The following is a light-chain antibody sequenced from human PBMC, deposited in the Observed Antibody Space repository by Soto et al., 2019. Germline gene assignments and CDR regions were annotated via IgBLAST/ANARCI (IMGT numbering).Light chain of an antibody. V-gene: IGLV2-14*03. CDR1: SSDVGAYNY. J-gene: IGLJ2*01. CDR3: SSFTVMNTQV. Sequence: QSALTQPASVSEFPGQSVTISCIGTSSDVGAYNYVSWYQQHPGKAPKLIIFDVNHRPSGISNRFSGSKSGNTASLTVSGLQADDEADYYCSSFTVMNTQVFCGGTKVTVL. CDR2: DVN.